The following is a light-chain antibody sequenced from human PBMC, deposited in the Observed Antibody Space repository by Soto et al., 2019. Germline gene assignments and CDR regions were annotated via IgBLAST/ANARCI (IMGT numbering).Light chain of an antibody. CDR3: QQDNSYWT. J-gene: IGKJ1*01. CDR1: QSISSW. Sequence: DIQMTQSPSTLSASVGDRVTITCRASQSISSWLAWYQQKPGKAPKLLIYKASSLESVVPSRFSGSGSGTEFTLTISSLQPDDFATYYCQQDNSYWTFGQGTKVEIK. CDR2: KAS. V-gene: IGKV1-5*03.